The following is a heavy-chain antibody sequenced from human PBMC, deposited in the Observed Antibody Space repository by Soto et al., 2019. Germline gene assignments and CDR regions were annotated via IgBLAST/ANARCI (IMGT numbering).Heavy chain of an antibody. V-gene: IGHV4-34*01. J-gene: IGHJ4*02. Sequence: SETLSLTCAVYGGSFSGYYWSWIRQPPGKGLEWIGEINHSGSTNYNPSLKSRVTISVDTSKNQFSLKLSSVTAADTAVYYCARAFRPPPYSGYDYFDYWGQGTLVTVSS. D-gene: IGHD5-12*01. CDR2: INHSGST. CDR1: GGSFSGYY. CDR3: ARAFRPPPYSGYDYFDY.